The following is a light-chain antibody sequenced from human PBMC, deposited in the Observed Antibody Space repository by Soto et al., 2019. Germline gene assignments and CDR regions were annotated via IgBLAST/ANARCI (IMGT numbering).Light chain of an antibody. J-gene: IGKJ1*01. Sequence: DIRMNKSPSTLSASVGARVTITSRASQIVSNVLAWFQQKPGRAPKLLIFDISNLESGVPSRFSGSGSGTEFTLTISRLQPEDFGIYYCQQYENYWTFGHGTLV. V-gene: IGKV1-5*01. CDR2: DIS. CDR3: QQYENYWT. CDR1: QIVSNV.